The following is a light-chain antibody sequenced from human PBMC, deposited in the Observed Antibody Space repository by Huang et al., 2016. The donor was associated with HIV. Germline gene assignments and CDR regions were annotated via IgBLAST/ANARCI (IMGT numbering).Light chain of an antibody. CDR1: QSLSSSY. CDR3: QQYGTSPYT. J-gene: IGKJ2*01. CDR2: GAS. V-gene: IGKV3-20*01. Sequence: EVVLTQSPDTLSSFPGERVTVSCRASQSLSSSYIAWYQQRPGQAPRLLIYGASTRATDIPDRFSGSGSGTDFTLTINGLEPADFAMYYCQQYGTSPYTFGQGTNLEI.